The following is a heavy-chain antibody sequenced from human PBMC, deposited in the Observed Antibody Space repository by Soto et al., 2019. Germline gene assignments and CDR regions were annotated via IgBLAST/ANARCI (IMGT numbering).Heavy chain of an antibody. CDR1: GGSISSGGYS. D-gene: IGHD3-22*01. V-gene: IGHV4-30-2*01. CDR3: ARLYDSSGFSDYFDY. CDR2: IYHSGST. Sequence: QLQLQESGSGLVKPSQTLSLTCAVSGGSISSGGYSCSWIRQPPGKGLEWIGYIYHSGSTYYNPSLKSRVTISVDRSKNQFSLKLSSVTAADTAIYYCARLYDSSGFSDYFDYWGQGTLVTVSS. J-gene: IGHJ4*02.